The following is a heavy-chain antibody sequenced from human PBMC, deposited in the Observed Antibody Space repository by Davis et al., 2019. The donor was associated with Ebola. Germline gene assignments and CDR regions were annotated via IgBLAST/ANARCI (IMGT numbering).Heavy chain of an antibody. D-gene: IGHD2-15*01. CDR3: AATSVGYCSGGSCYPGYYYYYMDV. J-gene: IGHJ6*03. CDR2: IVVGSGNT. Sequence: SVKVSCKASGFTFTSSAVQWVRQARGQRLEWIGWIVVGSGNTNYAQKFQERVTITRDMSTSTAYMELSSLRSEDTAVYYCAATSVGYCSGGSCYPGYYYYYMDVWGKGTTVTVSS. V-gene: IGHV1-58*01. CDR1: GFTFTSSA.